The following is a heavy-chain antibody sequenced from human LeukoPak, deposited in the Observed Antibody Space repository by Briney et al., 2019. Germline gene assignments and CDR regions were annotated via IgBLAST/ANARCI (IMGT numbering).Heavy chain of an antibody. CDR1: GFTFNTFT. CDR3: VRGDSREL. V-gene: IGHV3-21*01. Sequence: GGSLRLSSAASGFTFNTFTMNWVRQAPGKGLEWVSSIGRSSIDKYYADSVRGRFTISRDNAKNSLYVQMSSRRAEDTAVYYCVRGDSRELWGQGTLVTVSS. J-gene: IGHJ4*02. CDR2: IGRSSIDK. D-gene: IGHD3-22*01.